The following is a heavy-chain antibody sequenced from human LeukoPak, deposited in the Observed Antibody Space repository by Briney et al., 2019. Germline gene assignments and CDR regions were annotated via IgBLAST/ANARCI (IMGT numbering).Heavy chain of an antibody. V-gene: IGHV4-39*07. CDR3: ARRAIRRRVEQPTFDY. J-gene: IGHJ4*02. Sequence: SETLSLTCTVSGGSISSSSYYWGWIRQPPGKGLEWIGSIYYSGSTYYNPSLKSRVTISVDTSKNQFSLKLSSVTAADTAVYYCARRAIRRRVEQPTFDYWGQGTLVTVSS. CDR2: IYYSGST. CDR1: GGSISSSSYY. D-gene: IGHD1/OR15-1a*01.